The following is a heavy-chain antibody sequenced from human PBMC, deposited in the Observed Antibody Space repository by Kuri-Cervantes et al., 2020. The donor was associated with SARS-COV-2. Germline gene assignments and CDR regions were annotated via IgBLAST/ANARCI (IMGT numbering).Heavy chain of an antibody. CDR1: GFTFSSYG. V-gene: IGHV3-30*02. CDR2: IRYDGSNK. J-gene: IGHJ4*02. CDR3: AILYCGGDCYAPFDY. D-gene: IGHD2-21*02. Sequence: GGSLRLSCAASGFTFSSYGMHWVRQAPGKGLEWVAFIRYDGSNKYYADSVKGRFTISRDNSKNSLYLQMNSLRAEDTALYYCAILYCGGDCYAPFDYWGQGTLVTVSS.